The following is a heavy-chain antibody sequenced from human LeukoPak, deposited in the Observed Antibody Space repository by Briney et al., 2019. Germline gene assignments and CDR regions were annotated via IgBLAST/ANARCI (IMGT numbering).Heavy chain of an antibody. V-gene: IGHV1-8*01. J-gene: IGHJ4*02. CDR1: GFIFTGYD. CDR3: ASNPPNTGDFYY. CDR2: MSPNSGDT. D-gene: IGHD1-1*01. Sequence: ASVKVSCRASGFIFTGYDINWLRQAPGQGLEWMGWMSPNSGDTGYAQKFQGRVSMTRDIFKSTAYMELSSLRSEDTAIYYCASNPPNTGDFYYWGLGTLVTVSS.